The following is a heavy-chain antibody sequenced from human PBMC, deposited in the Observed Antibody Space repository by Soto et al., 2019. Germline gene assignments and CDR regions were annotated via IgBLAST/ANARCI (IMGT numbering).Heavy chain of an antibody. V-gene: IGHV1-69*06. Sequence: GASVKVSCKASGGTFSSYAISWVRQAPGQGLEWMGGIIPIFGTANYAQKFQGRVTITADKSTGTAYMELSSLRSEDTAVYYCARVQSAVVVAATPHLLAFMDVWGQGTTVTVSS. CDR1: GGTFSSYA. J-gene: IGHJ6*02. CDR3: ARVQSAVVVAATPHLLAFMDV. D-gene: IGHD2-15*01. CDR2: IIPIFGTA.